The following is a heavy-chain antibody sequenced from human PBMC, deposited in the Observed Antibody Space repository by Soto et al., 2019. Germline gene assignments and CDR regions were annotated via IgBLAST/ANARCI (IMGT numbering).Heavy chain of an antibody. CDR1: GFTFSNAW. Sequence: GGSLRLSCAASGFTFSNAWMSWVRQAPGKGLEWVGRIKSKTDGGTTDYAAPVKGRFTISRDDSKNTLYLQMNSLKTEDTAVYYGTTDKSGSATYAFDIWGQGTMVTVSS. CDR2: IKSKTDGGTT. V-gene: IGHV3-15*01. J-gene: IGHJ3*02. CDR3: TTDKSGSATYAFDI. D-gene: IGHD3-10*01.